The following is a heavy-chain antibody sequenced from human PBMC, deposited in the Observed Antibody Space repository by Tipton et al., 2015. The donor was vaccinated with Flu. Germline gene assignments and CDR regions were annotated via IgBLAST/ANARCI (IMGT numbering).Heavy chain of an antibody. J-gene: IGHJ4*01. CDR3: ANVRNYGSGRSYYSAY. CDR1: GYSIISSHY. Sequence: TLSLTCDVSGYSIISSHYWGWIRQPPGKGLEWIGSIDHSGNTYYNPSLKWRVSMSVDTSKNQFSLKLDPMTAADTAVYYCANVRNYGSGRSYYSAYWGHGTLVTVSS. D-gene: IGHD3-10*01. CDR2: IDHSGNT. V-gene: IGHV4-38-2*01.